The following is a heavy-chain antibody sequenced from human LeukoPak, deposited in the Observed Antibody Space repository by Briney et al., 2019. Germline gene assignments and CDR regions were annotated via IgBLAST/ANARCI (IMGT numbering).Heavy chain of an antibody. D-gene: IGHD6-13*01. CDR2: IYYSEST. CDR3: ARRHSSSWWYFDY. Sequence: SETLSLTCTVSGGSISSSSYYWGWIRQPPGTGLEWIGSIYYSESTYYNPSLKSRVTISVDTSKNQFSLKLSSVTAADTAVYYCARRHSSSWWYFDYWGQGTLVTVSS. J-gene: IGHJ4*02. V-gene: IGHV4-39*01. CDR1: GGSISSSSYY.